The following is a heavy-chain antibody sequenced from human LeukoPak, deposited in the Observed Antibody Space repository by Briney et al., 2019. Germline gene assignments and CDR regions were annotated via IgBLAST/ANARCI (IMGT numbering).Heavy chain of an antibody. D-gene: IGHD4/OR15-4a*01. CDR3: ARGLYTNDAFDI. Sequence: PGGSLRLSCAASGFTFSSYAMSWVRQAPGKGLEWVSAISGSGGSTYYADSVKGRFTISRDNAKNSLYLQMNSLRAEDTAVYYCARGLYTNDAFDIWGQGTMVTVSS. J-gene: IGHJ3*02. V-gene: IGHV3-23*01. CDR2: ISGSGGST. CDR1: GFTFSSYA.